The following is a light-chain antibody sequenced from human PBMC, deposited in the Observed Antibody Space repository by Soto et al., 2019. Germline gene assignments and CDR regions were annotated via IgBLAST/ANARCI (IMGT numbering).Light chain of an antibody. J-gene: IGKJ1*01. CDR1: QSISSW. V-gene: IGKV1-5*03. CDR2: KAS. Sequence: IPMTQSPSTLSASVGDRVTITCRASQSISSWLAWYQQKPGKAPKLLIYKASSLESGVPSRFSGSGSGTEFTLTISSLQPDDFATYYCQQYNSYSRTFGQGTKVDIK. CDR3: QQYNSYSRT.